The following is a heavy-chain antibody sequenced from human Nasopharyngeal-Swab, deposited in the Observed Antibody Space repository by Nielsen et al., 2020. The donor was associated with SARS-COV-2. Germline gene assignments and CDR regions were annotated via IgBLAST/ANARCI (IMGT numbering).Heavy chain of an antibody. CDR3: ARAGNYRFDY. D-gene: IGHD1-7*01. CDR1: GFAFSSYW. Sequence: GESLKISCAASGFAFSSYWMHWVRQAPGKGLVWVSRMNSDGRTINYADSVKGRFTISRDNAQNTLYLQMNSLRDEDTAVYYCARAGNYRFDYWGQGTLVTVPS. V-gene: IGHV3-74*01. CDR2: MNSDGRTI. J-gene: IGHJ4*02.